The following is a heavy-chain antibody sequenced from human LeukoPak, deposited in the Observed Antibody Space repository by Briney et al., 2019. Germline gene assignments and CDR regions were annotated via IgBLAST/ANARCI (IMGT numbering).Heavy chain of an antibody. CDR1: GGSFSGYY. CDR2: INHSGST. Sequence: SETLSLTCAVYGGSFSGYYWSWIRQPPGKGLEWIGEINHSGSTNYNPSLKSRVTISVDTSKNQFSLKLSSVTAADTAVYYCARVLRCPSSGGSCYADYWGQGTLVTVSS. J-gene: IGHJ4*02. D-gene: IGHD2-15*01. CDR3: ARVLRCPSSGGSCYADY. V-gene: IGHV4-34*01.